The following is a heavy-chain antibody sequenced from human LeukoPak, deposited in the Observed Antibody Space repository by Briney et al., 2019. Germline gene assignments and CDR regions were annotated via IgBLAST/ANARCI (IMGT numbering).Heavy chain of an antibody. D-gene: IGHD2-15*01. CDR3: ARDLDCSGGSCYDY. J-gene: IGHJ4*02. Sequence: GASVKVSCKASGYAFTVYYMHWGRHAPGQGLEWMGWINPNSGGTNYAQKFQGRVTMTRDTSISTAYMELSRLRSGDTAVYYCARDLDCSGGSCYDYWGQGTLVTVSS. CDR1: GYAFTVYY. CDR2: INPNSGGT. V-gene: IGHV1-2*02.